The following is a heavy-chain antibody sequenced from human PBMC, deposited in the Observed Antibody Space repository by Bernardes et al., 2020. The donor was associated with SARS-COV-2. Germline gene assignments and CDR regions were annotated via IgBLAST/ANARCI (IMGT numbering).Heavy chain of an antibody. Sequence: SETLSLTFAFSRGSISRDYYSWSSIRQPPGNGLEWTGYIYQSGTTYYNPSLKSRVTISLDRSKTHFSLNLSSVTAADTAMYYCARGTLTSRATYYFDSWGQGTLVTVSS. CDR3: ARGTLTSRATYYFDS. CDR2: IYQSGTT. V-gene: IGHV4-30-2*01. CDR1: RGSISRDYYS. J-gene: IGHJ4*02.